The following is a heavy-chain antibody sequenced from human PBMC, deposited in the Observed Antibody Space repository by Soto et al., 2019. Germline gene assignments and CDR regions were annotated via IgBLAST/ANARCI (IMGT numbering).Heavy chain of an antibody. V-gene: IGHV4-39*01. J-gene: IGHJ5*02. CDR1: VGSISSSSYY. D-gene: IGHD3-9*01. Sequence: QLQLQESGPGLVKPSETLSLTCTVSVGSISSSSYYWGWIRQPPGKGLEWIGSIYYSGSTYYNPSRTSRVTISVDTPKNQFSLKLSSVTAADTAVYYCARRRTYYDILTGYSRRGGWFDPWGQGTLVTVSS. CDR3: ARRRTYYDILTGYSRRGGWFDP. CDR2: IYYSGST.